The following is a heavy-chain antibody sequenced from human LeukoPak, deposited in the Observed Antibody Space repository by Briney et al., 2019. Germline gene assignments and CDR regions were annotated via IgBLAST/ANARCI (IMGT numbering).Heavy chain of an antibody. V-gene: IGHV3-64D*06. CDR1: GFTFSSYA. CDR2: ISSNGGST. Sequence: GGSLRLSCSASGFTFSSYAMHWVRQAPGKGLEYVSAISSNGGSTYYAASVKGRFTISRDNSKNTLYLQMSSLRAEDTAVYYCVPQVVPAAIDLYFDYWGQGTLVTVSS. J-gene: IGHJ4*02. CDR3: VPQVVPAAIDLYFDY. D-gene: IGHD2-2*01.